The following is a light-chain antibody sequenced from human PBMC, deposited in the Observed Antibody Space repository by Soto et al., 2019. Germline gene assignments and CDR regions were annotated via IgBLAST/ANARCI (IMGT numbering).Light chain of an antibody. V-gene: IGLV2-14*01. CDR2: DVS. CDR1: SSDVGGYNY. CDR3: SSYTSSSTLLYV. J-gene: IGLJ1*01. Sequence: QSVLTQPASVSGSPGQSITISCTGTSSDVGGYNYVSWYQQHPGKAPKLMIYDVSNRPSGVSNRFSGSKSGHTASLTISGLQADDEADYYCSSYTSSSTLLYVFGTGTKVTVL.